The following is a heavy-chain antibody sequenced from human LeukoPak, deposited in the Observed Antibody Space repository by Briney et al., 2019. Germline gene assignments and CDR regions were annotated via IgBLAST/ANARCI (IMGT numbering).Heavy chain of an antibody. CDR2: ISAYNGNT. CDR1: GYTFTSYG. CDR3: ARDHYYDSSGYYYGY. D-gene: IGHD3-22*01. Sequence: ATVKVSCKASGYTFTSYGISWVRQASGQGLEWMGWISAYNGNTNYAQKLQGRVTMTTDTSTSTAYMELRSLRSDDTAVYYCARDHYYDSSGYYYGYRGQGTLVTVSS. J-gene: IGHJ4*02. V-gene: IGHV1-18*01.